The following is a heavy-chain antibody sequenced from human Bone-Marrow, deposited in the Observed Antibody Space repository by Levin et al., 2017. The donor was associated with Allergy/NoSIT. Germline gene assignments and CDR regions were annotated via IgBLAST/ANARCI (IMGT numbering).Heavy chain of an antibody. V-gene: IGHV3-48*01. CDR3: ARDHMEAKGGGAFDI. D-gene: IGHD4-23*01. CDR2: ISSSSSTI. CDR1: GFTFSSYS. J-gene: IGHJ3*02. Sequence: GGSLRLSCAASGFTFSSYSMNWVRQAPGKGLEWVSYISSSSSTIYYADSVKGRFTISRDNAKNSLYLQMNSLRAEDTAVYYCARDHMEAKGGGAFDIWGQGTMVTVSS.